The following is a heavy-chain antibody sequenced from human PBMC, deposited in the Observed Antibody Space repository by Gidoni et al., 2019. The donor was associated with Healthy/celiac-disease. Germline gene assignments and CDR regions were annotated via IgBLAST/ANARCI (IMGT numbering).Heavy chain of an antibody. J-gene: IGHJ6*02. V-gene: IGHV4-59*08. CDR2: IYYSGSA. CDR3: ARQDCNSASCKRNYFYGMDV. D-gene: IGHD2-2*01. CDR1: GGSISGYF. Sequence: QVQLQESGPGLVKPSETLTLTCTLSGGSISGYFLSWIRQPPGEGLEWIGYIYYSGSANYNPSLKSRVTMSVDTSKNQFSLKLSSVTAADAAVYYCARQDCNSASCKRNYFYGMDVWGQGTTVTVSS.